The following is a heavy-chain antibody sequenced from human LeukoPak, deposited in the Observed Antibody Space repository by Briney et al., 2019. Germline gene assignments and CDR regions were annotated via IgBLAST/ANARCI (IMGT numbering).Heavy chain of an antibody. CDR2: ISYDGSNK. D-gene: IGHD2-8*02. J-gene: IGHJ3*02. CDR1: GFTFSSYA. V-gene: IGHV3-30-3*01. CDR3: ARWDLGLLGVAAFDI. Sequence: GGSLRLSCAASGFTFSSYAMHWVCKAPGKGLELVAVISYDGSNKYYADSVKGRFTISRDNSKNTLYLQMNSLRAEDTAVYYCARWDLGLLGVAAFDIWGQGTMVTVSS.